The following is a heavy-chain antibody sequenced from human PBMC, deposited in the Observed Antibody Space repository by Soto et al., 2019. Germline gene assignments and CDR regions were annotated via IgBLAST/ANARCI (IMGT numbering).Heavy chain of an antibody. J-gene: IGHJ4*02. V-gene: IGHV3-9*01. CDR3: ARDAPEVSFGGVISRPSIFWD. CDR2: ISWNSGNI. Sequence: GGSLRLSCAASGFSFDDFAMHWVRQAPGTGLEWVSGISWNSGNIHYADSVKGRFTISRDNAKKSLYLQMNSLRAEDTALYYCARDAPEVSFGGVISRPSIFWDWGQGTLVTVSS. CDR1: GFSFDDFA. D-gene: IGHD3-16*02.